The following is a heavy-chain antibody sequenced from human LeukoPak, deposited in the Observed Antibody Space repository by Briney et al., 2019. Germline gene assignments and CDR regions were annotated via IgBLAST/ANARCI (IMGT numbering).Heavy chain of an antibody. J-gene: IGHJ4*02. CDR2: IYCGDSDT. Sequence: GESLKISCKGSGYSFIKYWIGWVRQMPGKGLEWMGIIYCGDSDTRYSPSFQGQVTISADKSISTAYLQWSSLKASDTAMYYCARHDVAVAGRDWGQGTLVTVSS. V-gene: IGHV5-51*01. CDR1: GYSFIKYW. CDR3: ARHDVAVAGRD. D-gene: IGHD6-19*01.